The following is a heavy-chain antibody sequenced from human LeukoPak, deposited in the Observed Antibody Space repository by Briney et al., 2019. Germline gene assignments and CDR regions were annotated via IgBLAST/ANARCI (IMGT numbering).Heavy chain of an antibody. CDR3: ARSHVQGDYGKFFDY. V-gene: IGHV4-59*01. Sequence: SETLSLTCTVSGGSINYYYWCWIRQAPGKRLEWIGCIYYSGSTYYNPSLKSRVTISVDTSMNQFSLTLSSLTAADTAVYSCARSHVQGDYGKFFDYWGQGTPVTVSS. J-gene: IGHJ4*02. CDR2: IYYSGST. CDR1: GGSINYYY. D-gene: IGHD4-17*01.